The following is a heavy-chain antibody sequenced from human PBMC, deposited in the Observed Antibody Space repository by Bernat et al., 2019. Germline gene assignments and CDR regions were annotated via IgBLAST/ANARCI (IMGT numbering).Heavy chain of an antibody. CDR1: GYTFINYG. J-gene: IGHJ5*01. CDR3: AAAPSQVPAANIWFDP. CDR2: INPYNGNT. D-gene: IGHD2-2*01. V-gene: IGHV1-18*01. Sequence: QVQLLQSGTDVKKPGASLRVSCKASGYTFINYGITWVRQAPGQGLEWMGWINPYNGNTNYAQTGQGRITMTTDTSTSTAYMAMTSLRSDDAAVYYCAAAPSQVPAANIWFDPWGQGTLVTVSS.